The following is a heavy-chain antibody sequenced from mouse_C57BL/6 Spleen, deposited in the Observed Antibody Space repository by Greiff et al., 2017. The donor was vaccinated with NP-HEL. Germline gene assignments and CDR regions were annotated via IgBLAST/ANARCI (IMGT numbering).Heavy chain of an antibody. D-gene: IGHD4-1*01. CDR2: LYPGDGDT. V-gene: IGHV1-82*01. CDR1: GYAFSSSW. Sequence: VQLQQSGPELVKPGASVKISCKASGYAFSSSWMNWVKQRPGTGLEWIGRLYPGDGDTNYNGKFKGKATLTADKSSSTAYMQLSSLTSEDSAVYFCARLGGTEAMDYWGQGTSVTVSS. CDR3: ARLGGTEAMDY. J-gene: IGHJ4*01.